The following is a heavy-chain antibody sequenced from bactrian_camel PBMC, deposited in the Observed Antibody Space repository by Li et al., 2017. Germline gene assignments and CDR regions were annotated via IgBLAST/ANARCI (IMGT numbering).Heavy chain of an antibody. CDR3: AAARTGVIKGRWCLLLRGNSDFGY. V-gene: IGHV3S53*01. J-gene: IGHJ6*01. CDR1: GYIYSSHC. D-gene: IGHD2*01. Sequence: VQLVESGGGSVQAGRSLRLSCVASGYIYSSHCMGWVRQAPGKEREWVAGIDRDGSTMYADSVKGRFTISEDNAKNTLYLQMSSLKPEDTAMYYCAAARTGVIKGRWCLLLRGNSDFGYWGQGTQVTVS. CDR2: IDRDGST.